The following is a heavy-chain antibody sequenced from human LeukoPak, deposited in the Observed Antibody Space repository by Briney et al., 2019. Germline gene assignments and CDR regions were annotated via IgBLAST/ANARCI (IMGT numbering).Heavy chain of an antibody. CDR3: AKDPAYYDSSGYYVW. CDR2: ISGSGGST. CDR1: GFTFSSYA. J-gene: IGHJ4*02. V-gene: IGHV3-23*01. D-gene: IGHD3-22*01. Sequence: PGGSLRLSCAASGFTFSSYAMSWVRQAPGKGLEWVSAISGSGGSTYYADSVKGRFTISRDNSKNTLYLQMNSLRAEDTAVYYCAKDPAYYDSSGYYVWWGQGTLVTVSS.